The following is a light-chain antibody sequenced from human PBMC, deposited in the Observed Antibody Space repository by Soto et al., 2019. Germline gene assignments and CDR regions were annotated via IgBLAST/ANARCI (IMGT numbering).Light chain of an antibody. CDR3: QVWDSSSDPHNYV. CDR1: NIGSKS. V-gene: IGLV3-21*04. Sequence: SYELTQPPSVSVAPGKTARITCGGNNIGSKSVHWYQQKPGQAPVLVIYYDSDRPSGIPERFSGSNSGNTATLTISRVEAGDEADYYCQVWDSSSDPHNYVFGTGTKVTVL. CDR2: YDS. J-gene: IGLJ1*01.